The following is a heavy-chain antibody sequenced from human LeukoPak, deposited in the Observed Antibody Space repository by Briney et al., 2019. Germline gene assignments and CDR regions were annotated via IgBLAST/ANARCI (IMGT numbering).Heavy chain of an antibody. D-gene: IGHD2-21*02. Sequence: GGSLRLSCAASGFSFTSYTMNWVRQAPGKGLEWVSSISSSSSYIYYADSAKGRFTISRDNAKNSVSLQMDSLRAEDTAVYYCAREDSDCGGDCHSDFDYWGQGTLVTVSS. V-gene: IGHV3-21*01. CDR1: GFSFTSYT. CDR2: ISSSSSYI. CDR3: AREDSDCGGDCHSDFDY. J-gene: IGHJ4*02.